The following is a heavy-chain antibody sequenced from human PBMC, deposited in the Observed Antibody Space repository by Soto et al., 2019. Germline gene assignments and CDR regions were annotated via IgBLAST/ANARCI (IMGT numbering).Heavy chain of an antibody. CDR2: IYYSGST. CDR3: ARHANSVGYYYMDV. Sequence: PSETLSLTCTVSGGSISSYYWSWIRQPPGKGLEWIGYIYYSGSTNYNPSLKSRVTISVDTSKNQFSLKLSSVTAADTAVYYCARHANSVGYYYMDVWGKGTTVTVSS. CDR1: GGSISSYY. D-gene: IGHD1-7*01. J-gene: IGHJ6*03. V-gene: IGHV4-59*08.